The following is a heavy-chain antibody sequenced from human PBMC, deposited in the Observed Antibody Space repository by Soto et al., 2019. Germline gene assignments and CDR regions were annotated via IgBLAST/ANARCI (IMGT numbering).Heavy chain of an antibody. D-gene: IGHD2-2*01. J-gene: IGHJ4*02. V-gene: IGHV1-69*02. Sequence: QVQLVQSGAEVRKPGSSVKVSCKASGGTFSSYTISWVRQAPGQGLEWMGRIIPNLGIANYAQKSQGRVTITADKATSTAYMELSGLRSEDTAVYYCASALGYQLLPDYWGQGTLVTVSS. CDR3: ASALGYQLLPDY. CDR1: GGTFSSYT. CDR2: IIPNLGIA.